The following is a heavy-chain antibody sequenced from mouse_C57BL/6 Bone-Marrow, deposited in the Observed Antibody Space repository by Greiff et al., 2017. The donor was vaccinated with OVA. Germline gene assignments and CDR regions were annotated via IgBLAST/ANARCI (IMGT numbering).Heavy chain of an antibody. J-gene: IGHJ2*01. V-gene: IGHV1-72*01. Sequence: VQLQQPGAELVKPGASVKLSCKASGYTFTSYWMHWVKQRPGRGLEWIGRIDPNSGGTKYNEKFKSKATLTVDKPSSTAYMQLSSLTSEDSAVYYSARSTTVVAGGYYFTTGAKAPLSQSPQ. D-gene: IGHD1-1*01. CDR3: ARSTTVVAGGYYFTT. CDR1: GYTFTSYW. CDR2: IDPNSGGT.